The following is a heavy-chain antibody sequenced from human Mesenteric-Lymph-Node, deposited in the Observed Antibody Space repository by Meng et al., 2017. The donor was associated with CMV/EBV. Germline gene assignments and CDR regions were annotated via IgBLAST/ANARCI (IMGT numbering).Heavy chain of an antibody. CDR3: ARLNGGNSGDWFDP. V-gene: IGHV1-18*01. J-gene: IGHJ5*02. Sequence: ASVKVSCKASGGTFSSYAISWVRQAPGQGLEWMGWISAYNGNTNYAQIVQGRVTMTTDPSTTTAYMELRNLRSDDTAVYYCARLNGGNSGDWFDPWGQGTLVTVSS. CDR2: ISAYNGNT. CDR1: GGTFSSYA. D-gene: IGHD4-23*01.